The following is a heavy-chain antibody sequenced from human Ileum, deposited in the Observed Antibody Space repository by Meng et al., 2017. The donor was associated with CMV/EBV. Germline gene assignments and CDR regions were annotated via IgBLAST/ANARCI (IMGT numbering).Heavy chain of an antibody. J-gene: IGHJ4*02. V-gene: IGHV3-43D*03. Sequence: GGSLRLSCAASGFNFNDYGMHWVRQPPGKGLEWVSLIIWDGGSTYYTNSVEGRFTISRDNDKKSLSLQMNTLRPEDTALYYCVKDFSGTGYNFDSWGRGTRVTGSS. D-gene: IGHD5-18*01. CDR2: IIWDGGST. CDR3: VKDFSGTGYNFDS. CDR1: GFNFNDYG.